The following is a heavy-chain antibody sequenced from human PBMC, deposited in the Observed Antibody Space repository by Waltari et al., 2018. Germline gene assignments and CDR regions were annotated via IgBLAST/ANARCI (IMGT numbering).Heavy chain of an antibody. Sequence: QVQLVQSGAEVKKPGASVKVSCKTSGYTFTSYYMHWVRQAPGQGLEWMGIMSPSGGSTSYAQKCPGRVTMARATSAGAVYMELSSLRSEDTAVYYCARVAGFDSSGYYFDYWGQGTLVTVSS. CDR3: ARVAGFDSSGYYFDY. D-gene: IGHD3-22*01. J-gene: IGHJ4*02. CDR1: GYTFTSYY. CDR2: MSPSGGST. V-gene: IGHV1-46*01.